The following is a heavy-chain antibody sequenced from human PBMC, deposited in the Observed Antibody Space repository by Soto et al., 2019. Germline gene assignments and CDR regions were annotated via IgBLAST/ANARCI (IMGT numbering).Heavy chain of an antibody. V-gene: IGHV4-39*07. CDR1: GGSISSSNYY. J-gene: IGHJ4*02. CDR2: IYYSGST. Sequence: SETLSLTCTVSGGSISSSNYYWGWIRQSPGKGLEWIGYIYYSGSTNYNPSLKSRVTISVDTSKNQFSLKLSSVTAADTAVYYCAKAIGSGWSKNDYWGQGTLVTVSS. CDR3: AKAIGSGWSKNDY. D-gene: IGHD6-19*01.